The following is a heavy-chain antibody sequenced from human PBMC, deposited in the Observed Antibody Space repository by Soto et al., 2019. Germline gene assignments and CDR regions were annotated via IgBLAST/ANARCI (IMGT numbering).Heavy chain of an antibody. CDR3: ARGAGSYSRRVGGAFDI. D-gene: IGHD3-10*01. CDR2: IKQDGSEK. Sequence: PGGSLRLSCTASGFSFSSYWMSWVRQAPGKGLEWVANIKQDGSEKYYVDSVKGRFTISRDNAKNSLYLRMNSLRAEDTAVYYCARGAGSYSRRVGGAFDIWGQGTMVTVSS. V-gene: IGHV3-7*04. J-gene: IGHJ3*02. CDR1: GFSFSSYW.